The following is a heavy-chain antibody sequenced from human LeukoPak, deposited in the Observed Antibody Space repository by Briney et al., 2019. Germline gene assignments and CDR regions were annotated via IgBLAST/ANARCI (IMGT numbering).Heavy chain of an antibody. V-gene: IGHV1-3*01. Sequence: GASVKVSCKASGYTFTSYAMHWVRQAPGQRLEWMGWINAGNGNTKYSQKFQGRVTITRDTSASTAYMEPSSLRSEDTAVYYCARDVLLWFGELFPPPFDYWGQGTLVTVSS. CDR2: INAGNGNT. CDR3: ARDVLLWFGELFPPPFDY. D-gene: IGHD3-10*01. J-gene: IGHJ4*02. CDR1: GYTFTSYA.